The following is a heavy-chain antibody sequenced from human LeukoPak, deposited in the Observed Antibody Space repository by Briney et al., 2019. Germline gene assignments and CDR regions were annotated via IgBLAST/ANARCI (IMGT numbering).Heavy chain of an antibody. J-gene: IGHJ6*03. CDR1: GGSISSSSYY. CDR2: IYYSGST. V-gene: IGHV4-39*07. CDR3: ARDWVPAAITPYYYMDV. D-gene: IGHD2-2*02. Sequence: SETLSLTCTVSGGSISSSSYYWGWIRQPPGKGLEWIGSIYYSGSTYYNPSLKSRVTISVDTSKNQFSLKLSSVTAADTAVYYCARDWVPAAITPYYYMDVWGKGTTVTVSS.